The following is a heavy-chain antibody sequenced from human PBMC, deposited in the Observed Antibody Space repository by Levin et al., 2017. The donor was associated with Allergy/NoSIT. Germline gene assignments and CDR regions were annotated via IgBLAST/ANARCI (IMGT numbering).Heavy chain of an antibody. Sequence: SVKVSCKASGGTFSSYAISWVRQAPGQGLEWMGRIIPILGIANYAQKFQGRVTITADKSTSTAYMELSSLRSEDTAVYYCAGSSGWPMTYRAEYFQHWGQGTLVTVSS. CDR3: AGSSGWPMTYRAEYFQH. V-gene: IGHV1-69*04. D-gene: IGHD6-19*01. J-gene: IGHJ1*01. CDR1: GGTFSSYA. CDR2: IIPILGIA.